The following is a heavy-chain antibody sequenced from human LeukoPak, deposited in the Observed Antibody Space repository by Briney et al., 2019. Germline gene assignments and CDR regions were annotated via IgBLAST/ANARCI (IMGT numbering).Heavy chain of an antibody. CDR2: INSDGSST. D-gene: IGHD3-9*01. J-gene: IGHJ2*01. CDR3: AKEAYDILTGPRYFDL. Sequence: GGSLRLSCAASGFTFSSYWMHWVRQAPGKGLVWVSRINSDGSSTSYADSVKGRFTISRDNAKNTLYLQMNSLRAEDTAVYYCAKEAYDILTGPRYFDLWGRGTLVTVSS. CDR1: GFTFSSYW. V-gene: IGHV3-74*01.